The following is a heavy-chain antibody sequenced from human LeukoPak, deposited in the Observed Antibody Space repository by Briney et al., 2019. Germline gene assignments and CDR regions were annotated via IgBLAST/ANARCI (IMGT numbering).Heavy chain of an antibody. CDR3: SRDLYYDSSGYFDY. J-gene: IGHJ4*02. D-gene: IGHD3-22*01. Sequence: GGSLRLSCTASGFTFGDYAMSWVRQAPGKGLEWVGFIRSKVYGGTTEYAASVKGRFTISRDDSKIIAYLQMNSLKTEDTAVYYCSRDLYYDSSGYFDYWGQGTLVTVSS. CDR1: GFTFGDYA. CDR2: IRSKVYGGTT. V-gene: IGHV3-49*04.